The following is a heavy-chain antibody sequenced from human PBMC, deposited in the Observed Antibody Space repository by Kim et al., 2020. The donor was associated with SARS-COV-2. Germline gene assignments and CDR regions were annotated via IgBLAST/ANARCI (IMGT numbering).Heavy chain of an antibody. V-gene: IGHV4-39*01. CDR1: GGSISSSSYY. CDR3: ARLSGGEYCGGDCYFDAFDI. CDR2: IYYSGST. D-gene: IGHD2-21*02. J-gene: IGHJ3*02. Sequence: SETLSLTCTVSGGSISSSSYYWGWIRQPPGKGLEWIGSIYYSGSTYYNPSLKSRVTISVDTSKNQFSLKLSSVTAADTAVYYCARLSGGEYCGGDCYFDAFDIWGQGTMVTVSS.